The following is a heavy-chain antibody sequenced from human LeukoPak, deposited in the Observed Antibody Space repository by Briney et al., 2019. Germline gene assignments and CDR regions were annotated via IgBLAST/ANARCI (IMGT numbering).Heavy chain of an antibody. Sequence: GGSLRLSCAASGFTFSSYSIHWVRQAPGKGLEWVAVISYDGSNKYYADSVKGRFTISRDNSKNTLYLQMNSLRAEDTAVYYCAKDVGYYDYVWGSYRYTQPDYWGQGTLVTVSS. J-gene: IGHJ4*02. CDR3: AKDVGYYDYVWGSYRYTQPDY. CDR1: GFTFSSYS. D-gene: IGHD3-16*02. CDR2: ISYDGSNK. V-gene: IGHV3-30*04.